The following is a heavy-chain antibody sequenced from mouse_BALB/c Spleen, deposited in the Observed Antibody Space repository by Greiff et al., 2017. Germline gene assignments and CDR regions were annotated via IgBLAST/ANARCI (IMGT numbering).Heavy chain of an antibody. CDR1: GYTFTSYW. CDR2: INPGSGGT. CDR3: ARKFDY. V-gene: IGHV1-54*01. J-gene: IGHJ2*01. Sequence: VQLQQSGAELAKPGASVKMSCKASGYTFTSYWMHWVKQRPGQGLEWIGVINPGSGGTNYNEKFKGKATLTADKSSSTAYMQLSSLTSDDSAVYFCARKFDYWGQGTTLTVSS.